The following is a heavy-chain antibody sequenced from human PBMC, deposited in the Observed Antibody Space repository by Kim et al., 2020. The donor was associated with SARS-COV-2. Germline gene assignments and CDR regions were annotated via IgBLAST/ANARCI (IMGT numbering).Heavy chain of an antibody. V-gene: IGHV4-39*07. CDR2: IYYSGST. Sequence: SETLSLTCTVSGGSISSSSYYWGWIRQPPGKGLEWIGSIYYSGSTYYNPSLKSRVTISVDTSKNQFSLKLSSVTAADTAVYYCARDPEPSGSGSSYYYG. J-gene: IGHJ6*01. CDR3: ARDPEPSGSGSSYYYG. D-gene: IGHD3-10*01. CDR1: GGSISSSSYY.